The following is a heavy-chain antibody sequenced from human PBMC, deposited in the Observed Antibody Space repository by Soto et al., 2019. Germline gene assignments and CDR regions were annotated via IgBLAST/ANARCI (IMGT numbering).Heavy chain of an antibody. Sequence: ASEKVSCKASGYTFTSYGISWVRQAPGQGLEWMGWISAYNGNTNYAQKLQGRVTMTTDTSTSTAYMELRSLRSDDTAVYYCARVDVLSPGGGPYYCGSGCYHYYFGYWGQGTLGTVSS. CDR2: ISAYNGNT. CDR1: GYTFTSYG. CDR3: ARVDVLSPGGGPYYCGSGCYHYYFGY. D-gene: IGHD3-10*01. J-gene: IGHJ4*02. V-gene: IGHV1-18*04.